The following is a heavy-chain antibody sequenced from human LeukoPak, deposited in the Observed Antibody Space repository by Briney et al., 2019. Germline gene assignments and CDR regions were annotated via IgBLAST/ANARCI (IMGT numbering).Heavy chain of an antibody. CDR1: GLIVSSNY. V-gene: IGHV3-53*01. D-gene: IGHD1-20*01. Sequence: GGSQRLSRAASGLIVSSNYVSWVRHAPGRGMECVSVIYRGGTTYYADSVKGRFTFSRDNSKNTLYLKMTSLRAEDRAVYNCARSDNWNDVGDLFDPWGQGRLVTASS. CDR3: ARSDNWNDVGDLFDP. CDR2: IYRGGTT. J-gene: IGHJ5*02.